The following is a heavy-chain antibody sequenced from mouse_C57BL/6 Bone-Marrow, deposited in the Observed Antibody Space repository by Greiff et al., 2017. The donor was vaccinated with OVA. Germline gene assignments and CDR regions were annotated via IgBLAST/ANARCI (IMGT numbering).Heavy chain of an antibody. V-gene: IGHV5-4*03. J-gene: IGHJ1*03. Sequence: EVKVVESGGGLVKPGGSLKLSCAASGFTFSSYAMSWVRQTPEKRLEWVATISDGGSYTYYPDNVKGRFTISRDNAKNNLYLQMSHLKSEDTAMYYCARPYGSSSRGYFDVWGTGTTVTVSS. D-gene: IGHD1-1*01. CDR1: GFTFSSYA. CDR3: ARPYGSSSRGYFDV. CDR2: ISDGGSYT.